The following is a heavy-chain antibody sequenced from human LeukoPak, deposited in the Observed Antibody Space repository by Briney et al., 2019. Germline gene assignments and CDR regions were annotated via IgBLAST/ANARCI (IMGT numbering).Heavy chain of an antibody. V-gene: IGHV4-39*01. CDR2: IYYSGST. Sequence: PSETLSLTCTVSGGSISSYYWGWIRQPPGKGLEWIGSIYYSGSTYYNPSLKSRVTISVDTSKNQFSLKLSSVTAADTAVYYCASVEMATIGLGYWGQGTLVTVSS. J-gene: IGHJ4*02. CDR3: ASVEMATIGLGY. CDR1: GGSISSYY. D-gene: IGHD5-24*01.